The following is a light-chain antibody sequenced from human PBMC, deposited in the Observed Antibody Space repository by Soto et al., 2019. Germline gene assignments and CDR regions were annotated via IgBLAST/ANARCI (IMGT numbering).Light chain of an antibody. CDR2: DDS. Sequence: QSVLTQPPSVSGAPGQRVTISCTGSSSNIGAGYDVHWYQQLPGTAPKLLIYDDSNRPLGVPDRFSGSKSGTSASLAITGLQAEDEADYYCQSYDSSLSGYVFGTGTKLTVL. CDR1: SSNIGAGYD. J-gene: IGLJ1*01. CDR3: QSYDSSLSGYV. V-gene: IGLV1-40*01.